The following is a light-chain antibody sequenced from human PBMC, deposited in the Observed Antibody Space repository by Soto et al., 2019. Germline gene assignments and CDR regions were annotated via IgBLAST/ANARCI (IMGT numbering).Light chain of an antibody. CDR1: QSISSY. Sequence: DIQMTQSPSSLSASVGDRVTITCRASQSISSYLNWYQQKPGKAPKLLIYAASSLQSGVPSRFSGSESGTDFTLSISSLQPEDFATYYCQQSYMTPPTFGPGTKVEI. J-gene: IGKJ3*01. CDR3: QQSYMTPPT. CDR2: AAS. V-gene: IGKV1-39*01.